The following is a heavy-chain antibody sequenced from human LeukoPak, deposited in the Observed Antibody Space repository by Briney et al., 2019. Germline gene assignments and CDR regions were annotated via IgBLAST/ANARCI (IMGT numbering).Heavy chain of an antibody. J-gene: IGHJ4*02. D-gene: IGHD6-13*01. V-gene: IGHV4-59*01. CDR3: ASGPYPAAGTYHQFDY. CDR2: IYYTGTP. CDR1: GGSISSYY. Sequence: SETLSLTCTVSGGSISSYYWSWIRQPHPQGLEWMGYIYYTGTPHYNPSLQSRVTISADTSKSQFSLKLNSVTAADTAVYFCASGPYPAAGTYHQFDYWGQGTLVTVSS.